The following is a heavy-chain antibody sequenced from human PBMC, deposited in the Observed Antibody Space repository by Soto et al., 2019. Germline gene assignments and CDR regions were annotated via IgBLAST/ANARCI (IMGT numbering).Heavy chain of an antibody. J-gene: IGHJ4*02. Sequence: GGSLRLSCAASGFTFSSYGMHWFRQAPCKWLEWVAVISYDGSNKYYADSVKGRFTISRDNSKNTLYLQMNSLRAEDTAVYYCAKEPPKPYMIVVGPPDYWGQGTLVTVSS. V-gene: IGHV3-30*18. CDR1: GFTFSSYG. CDR3: AKEPPKPYMIVVGPPDY. D-gene: IGHD3-22*01. CDR2: ISYDGSNK.